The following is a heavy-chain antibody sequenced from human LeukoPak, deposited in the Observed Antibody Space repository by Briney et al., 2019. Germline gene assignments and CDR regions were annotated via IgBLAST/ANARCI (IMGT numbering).Heavy chain of an antibody. D-gene: IGHD2-21*02. CDR2: IYYSGCT. CDR1: GGSISSGGYY. J-gene: IGHJ4*02. CDR3: ARGELCGGDCYYYFDY. V-gene: IGHV4-31*03. Sequence: SQTLSLTCTVSGGSISSGGYYWSWIRQHPGKGLEWIGYIYYSGCTYYNPSLKSRVTISVDTSKNQFSLKLSSVTAADTAVYYCARGELCGGDCYYYFDYWGQGTLVTVSS.